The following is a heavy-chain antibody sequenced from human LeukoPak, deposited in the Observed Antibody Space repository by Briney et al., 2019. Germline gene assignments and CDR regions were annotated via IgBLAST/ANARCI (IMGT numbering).Heavy chain of an antibody. V-gene: IGHV4-34*01. CDR2: INHSGST. CDR1: GGSISSYY. CDR3: ARLGYCSGGSCYGLFDP. Sequence: PSETLSLTCTVSGGSISSYYWSWIRQPPGKGLEWIGEINHSGSTNYNPSLKSRVTISVDTSKNQFSLKLSSVTAADTAVYYCARLGYCSGGSCYGLFDPWGQGTLVTVSS. J-gene: IGHJ5*02. D-gene: IGHD2-15*01.